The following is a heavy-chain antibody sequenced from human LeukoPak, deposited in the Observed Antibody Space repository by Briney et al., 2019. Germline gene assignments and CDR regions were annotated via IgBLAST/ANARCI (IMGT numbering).Heavy chain of an antibody. CDR3: AKDMQTWPRFPDY. Sequence: GGSLRLSCAGSGFTFSSYAVSWVRQAPGKGLECVSGINDSGSTRFYVDSVKGRFTSSRDNPKNTLYLQMNGLRVEDTAVYYCAKDMQTWPRFPDYWGQGTLVTVSS. V-gene: IGHV3-23*01. J-gene: IGHJ4*02. CDR1: GFTFSSYA. D-gene: IGHD5-12*01. CDR2: INDSGSTR.